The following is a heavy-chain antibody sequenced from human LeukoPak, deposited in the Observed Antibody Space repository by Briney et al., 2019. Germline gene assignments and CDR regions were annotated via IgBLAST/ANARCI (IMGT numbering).Heavy chain of an antibody. D-gene: IGHD2-15*01. J-gene: IGHJ5*02. V-gene: IGHV4-39*07. CDR2: IYYSGST. CDR3: ARDLSRGSNWFDP. CDR1: GGSISSSSYY. Sequence: PSETLSLTCTVSGGSISSSSYYWGWIRQPPGKGLEWIGSIYYSGSTYYNPSLKSRVTISVDTSKNQFSLKLSSVTAADTAVYYCARDLSRGSNWFDPWGQGTLVTVSS.